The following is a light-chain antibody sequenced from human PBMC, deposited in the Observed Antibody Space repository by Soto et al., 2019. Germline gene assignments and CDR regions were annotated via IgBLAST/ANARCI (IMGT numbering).Light chain of an antibody. CDR3: QQYGSSPIT. V-gene: IGKV3-20*01. CDR2: EAS. Sequence: EIVLTQSPATLSLSPGERATLSCRGSQSVRSHLVWYQQKPGQAPRLLIYEASNRATGIPARFSGSGSGTDFTLTISRLEPEDFAVYYCQQYGSSPITFGQGTRLEIK. J-gene: IGKJ5*01. CDR1: QSVRSH.